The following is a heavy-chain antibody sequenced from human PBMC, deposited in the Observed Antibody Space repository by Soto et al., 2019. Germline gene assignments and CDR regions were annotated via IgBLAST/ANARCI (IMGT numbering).Heavy chain of an antibody. D-gene: IGHD2-8*01. CDR1: GFTFSNFA. CDR3: AKEYCTNGVCLEPIYYYMDV. CDR2: ISWNSGSI. J-gene: IGHJ6*03. V-gene: IGHV3-9*03. Sequence: PGGSLRLSCAASGFTFSNFAMRWVRQAPGKGLEWVSGISWNSGSIGYADSVKGRFTISRDNAKNSLYLQMNSLRAEDMALYYCAKEYCTNGVCLEPIYYYMDVWGKGTTVTVSS.